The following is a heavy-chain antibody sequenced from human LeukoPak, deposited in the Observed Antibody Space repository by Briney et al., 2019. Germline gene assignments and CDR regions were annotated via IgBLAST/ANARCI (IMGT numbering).Heavy chain of an antibody. Sequence: GASVKVSCKASGGTFSSYAISWVRQAPGQGLEWMGRIIPILGIANYAQKFQGRVTITADKSTSTAYMELSSLRSEDTAVYYCARESPTYYYGSGSLRSFDYWGQGTLVTVSS. CDR3: ARESPTYYYGSGSLRSFDY. V-gene: IGHV1-69*04. CDR1: GGTFSSYA. D-gene: IGHD3-10*01. CDR2: IIPILGIA. J-gene: IGHJ4*02.